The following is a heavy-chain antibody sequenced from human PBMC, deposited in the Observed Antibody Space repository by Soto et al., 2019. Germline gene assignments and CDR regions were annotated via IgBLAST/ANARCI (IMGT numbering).Heavy chain of an antibody. J-gene: IGHJ5*02. V-gene: IGHV4-34*01. CDR1: GGSFSGYY. CDR2: INHSGST. Sequence: SETLSLTCAVYGGSFSGYYWSWIRQPPGKGLEWIGEINHSGSTNYSPSLKSRVTLSVDTSKNQFSLKLSSVTAADTAVYYCARGIWVRGIIGFNWFDPWGQGTLVTVSS. D-gene: IGHD3-10*01. CDR3: ARGIWVRGIIGFNWFDP.